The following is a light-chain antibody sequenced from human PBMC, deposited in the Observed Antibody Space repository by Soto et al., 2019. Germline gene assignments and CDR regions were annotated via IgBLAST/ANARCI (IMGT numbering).Light chain of an antibody. CDR2: GAS. Sequence: EIVLTQSPGTLSLSPGERATLSCRASQSVSSSYLAWFQQKPGQAPRLLIYGASGRATGIPDRFSGSGSGADFTLTISRLEPEDFAVYYCQQYESSPVTFGQGTKVEIK. CDR3: QQYESSPVT. CDR1: QSVSSSY. J-gene: IGKJ1*01. V-gene: IGKV3-20*01.